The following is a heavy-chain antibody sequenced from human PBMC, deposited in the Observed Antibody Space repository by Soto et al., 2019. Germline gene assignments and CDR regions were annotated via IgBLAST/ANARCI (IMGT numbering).Heavy chain of an antibody. CDR3: ARLGGYGVQWGWFDP. D-gene: IGHD2-8*01. V-gene: IGHV4-59*13. CDR2: IDYSGST. Sequence: SETLSLTCTVSGDSTTNYYWSWIRQPPGKGLEWIGYIDYSGSTKYNPSLESRVTMSVDTSKKQISLKLSSVSAADTAVYYCARLGGYGVQWGWFDPWGQGTLVTVSS. J-gene: IGHJ5*02. CDR1: GDSTTNYY.